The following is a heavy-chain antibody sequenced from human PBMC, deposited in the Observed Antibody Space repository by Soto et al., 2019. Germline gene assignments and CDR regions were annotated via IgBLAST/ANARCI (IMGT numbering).Heavy chain of an antibody. Sequence: QGQLEQSGAEVKKPGASVKVSCKASGYPFTSSGISWVRQAPGQGLEWRGWISAYNGNTNYAQKLQGRVTMTTDTSTSTAYMELRSLRSDDTAVYYCARDHCSSTSCPDWFDPWGQGTLVTVSS. CDR3: ARDHCSSTSCPDWFDP. J-gene: IGHJ5*02. CDR1: GYPFTSSG. CDR2: ISAYNGNT. D-gene: IGHD2-2*01. V-gene: IGHV1-18*01.